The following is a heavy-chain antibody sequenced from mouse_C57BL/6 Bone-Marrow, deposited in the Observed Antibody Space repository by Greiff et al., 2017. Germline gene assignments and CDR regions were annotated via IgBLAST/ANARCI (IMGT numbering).Heavy chain of an antibody. Sequence: EVQLVESGGGLVKPGGSLKLSCAASGFTFRDYGMHWVRQAPETGLEWVAYISSGSSTIYYADTVKGRFTISRDNATNALFLQMTRLRSEDTAMYYCAMRYYDECYYAMDYWGQGTSVTVSS. CDR1: GFTFRDYG. CDR2: ISSGSSTI. J-gene: IGHJ4*01. CDR3: AMRYYDECYYAMDY. D-gene: IGHD2-4*01. V-gene: IGHV5-17*01.